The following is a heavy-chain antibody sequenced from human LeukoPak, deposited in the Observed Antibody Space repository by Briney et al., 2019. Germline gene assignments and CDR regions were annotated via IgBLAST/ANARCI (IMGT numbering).Heavy chain of an antibody. CDR1: GGSISNYY. J-gene: IGHJ4*02. Sequence: SETLSLTCTVSGGSISNYYWNWIRQPAGKGLEWIGRISTSGSTKYNPSLKSRVIVSVNTSKNQFSLKLSSVTAADTAVYYCARVARHDYTYYPGGNYFDYWGQGTLVTVSS. V-gene: IGHV4-4*07. CDR2: ISTSGST. CDR3: ARVARHDYTYYPGGNYFDY. D-gene: IGHD4-11*01.